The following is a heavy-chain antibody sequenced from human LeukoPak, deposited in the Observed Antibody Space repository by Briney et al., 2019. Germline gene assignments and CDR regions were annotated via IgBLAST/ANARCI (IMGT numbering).Heavy chain of an antibody. CDR2: IYHSGST. Sequence: SGTLSLTCAVSGGSISSSNWWSWVRPPPAKGLEWIGEIYHSGSTNYNPSLKSRVTISVDKSKNQSSLKLSSVTAADTAVYYCARDKVATIGNWFDPWGQGTLVTVSS. V-gene: IGHV4-4*02. D-gene: IGHD5-12*01. J-gene: IGHJ5*02. CDR1: GGSISSSNW. CDR3: ARDKVATIGNWFDP.